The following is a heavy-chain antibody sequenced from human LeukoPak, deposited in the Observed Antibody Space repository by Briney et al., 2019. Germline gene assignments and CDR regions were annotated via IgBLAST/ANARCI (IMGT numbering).Heavy chain of an antibody. D-gene: IGHD6-13*01. J-gene: IGHJ4*02. CDR3: AKDKYSSSWYAAHIDY. V-gene: IGHV3-9*01. CDR2: ISWNSGSI. CDR1: GFTFDDYA. Sequence: GGSLRLSCAASGFTFDDYAMHWVRQAPGKGLEWVSGISWNSGSIGYADSVKGRFTISRGNAKNSLYLQMNSLRAEDTALYYCAKDKYSSSWYAAHIDYWGQGTLVTVSS.